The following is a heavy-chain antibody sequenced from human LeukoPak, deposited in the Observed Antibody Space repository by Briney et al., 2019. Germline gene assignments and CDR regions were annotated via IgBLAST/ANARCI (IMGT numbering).Heavy chain of an antibody. CDR3: VGDIVGFCTSSTCYRLDS. J-gene: IGHJ4*02. Sequence: GGSLRLSCAASGFTFSTYWMTWVRQAPGKGLEWVANIKEDGTDKYYVDSVRGRFTISRDNAKNSVYLQMNSLRAEDTAVYYCVGDIVGFCTSSTCYRLDSWGQGTLVSVSS. CDR2: IKEDGTDK. CDR1: GFTFSTYW. D-gene: IGHD2-2*01. V-gene: IGHV3-7*01.